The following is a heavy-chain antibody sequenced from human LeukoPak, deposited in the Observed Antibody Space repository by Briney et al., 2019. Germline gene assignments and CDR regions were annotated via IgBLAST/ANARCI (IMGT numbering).Heavy chain of an antibody. Sequence: SETLSLTCTVSGGSISSGDYYWSWIRQPPGKGLEWIGYIYYSGSTYYNPSLKSRVTISVDRSKNQFSLKLSSVTAADTAVYYCAREMDNWFDPWGQGTLVTVSS. V-gene: IGHV4-30-4*08. J-gene: IGHJ5*02. CDR2: IYYSGST. CDR1: GGSISSGDYY. CDR3: AREMDNWFDP. D-gene: IGHD5-24*01.